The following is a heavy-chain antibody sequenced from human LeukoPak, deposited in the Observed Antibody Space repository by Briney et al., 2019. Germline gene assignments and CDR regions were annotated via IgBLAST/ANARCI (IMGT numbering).Heavy chain of an antibody. D-gene: IGHD2-15*01. CDR2: INPSGGST. V-gene: IGHV1-46*01. J-gene: IGHJ5*02. CDR3: ARETTLFAFDP. CDR1: GYTFTSYY. Sequence: ASVKVSCKASGYTFTSYYMHWVRQAPGQGLEWMGIINPSGGSTSYAQKFQGRVTMTRDTSTSTVYMELSSLRSDDTAVYYCARETTLFAFDPWGQGTLVTVSS.